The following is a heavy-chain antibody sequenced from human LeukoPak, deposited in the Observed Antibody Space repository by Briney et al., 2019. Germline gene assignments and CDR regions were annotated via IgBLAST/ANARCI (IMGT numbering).Heavy chain of an antibody. CDR1: GYTFTGYY. CDR3: ARAAAGTGGYFDY. D-gene: IGHD6-13*01. V-gene: IGHV1-2*02. J-gene: IGHJ4*02. CDR2: INPNSGGT. Sequence: APVKVSCKASGYTFTGYYMHWVRQAPGQGLEWMGWINPNSGGTNYAQKFQGRVTMTRDTSISTAYMELSRLRSDDTAVYYCARAAAGTGGYFDYWGQGTLVTVSS.